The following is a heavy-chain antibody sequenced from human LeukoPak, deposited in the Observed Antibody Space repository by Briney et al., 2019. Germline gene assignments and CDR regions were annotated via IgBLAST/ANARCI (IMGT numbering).Heavy chain of an antibody. D-gene: IGHD4-11*01. J-gene: IGHJ4*02. V-gene: IGHV1-8*02. CDR3: ARVRRYRTTVTGLRYYFDY. CDR2: MNPNSGNT. CDR1: GYTFTGYY. Sequence: ASVKVSCKASGYTFTGYYMHWVRQAPGQGLEWMGWMNPNSGNTGYAQKFQGRVTMTRNTSISTAYMELSSLRSEDTAVYYCARVRRYRTTVTGLRYYFDYWGQGTLVTVSS.